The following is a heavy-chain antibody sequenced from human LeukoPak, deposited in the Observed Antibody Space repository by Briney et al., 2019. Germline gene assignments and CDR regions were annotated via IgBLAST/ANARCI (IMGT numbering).Heavy chain of an antibody. D-gene: IGHD1-26*01. CDR1: GFTFSSYG. Sequence: GGSLRPSCAASGFTFSSYGMHWVRQAPGKGLEWVAVISYDGSNKYYADSVKGRFTISRDNSKNTLYLQMSSLRAEDTAVYYCAKDLVGATGYWGQGTLVTVSS. CDR2: ISYDGSNK. J-gene: IGHJ4*02. V-gene: IGHV3-30*18. CDR3: AKDLVGATGY.